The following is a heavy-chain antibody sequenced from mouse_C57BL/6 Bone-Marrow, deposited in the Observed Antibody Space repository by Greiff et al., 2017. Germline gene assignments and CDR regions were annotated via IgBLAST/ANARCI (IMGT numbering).Heavy chain of an antibody. CDR3: ARRAYYSNLWFAY. J-gene: IGHJ3*01. CDR1: GYTFTSYT. CDR2: INPSSGYT. Sequence: QVQLKQSGAELARPGASVKMSCKASGYTFTSYTMHWVKQRPGQGLEWIGYINPSSGYTKYNQKFKDKATLTADKSSSTAYMQLSSLTSEDSAVYYCARRAYYSNLWFAYWGQGTLVTVSA. D-gene: IGHD2-5*01. V-gene: IGHV1-4*01.